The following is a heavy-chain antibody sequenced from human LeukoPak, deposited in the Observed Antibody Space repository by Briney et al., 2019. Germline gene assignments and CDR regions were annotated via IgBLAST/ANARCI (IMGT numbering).Heavy chain of an antibody. CDR2: IYYSGST. J-gene: IGHJ4*02. CDR3: ARSRIPDPAFDY. V-gene: IGHV4-31*03. Sequence: PSETLSLTCTVSGGSISSGGYYWSWIRQHPGKGLEWIGYIYYSGSTYYNPSLKSRVTISVDTSKNQFSLKLSSVTAADTAVYYCARSRIPDPAFDYWGQGTLVTVSS. D-gene: IGHD2-15*01. CDR1: GGSISSGGYY.